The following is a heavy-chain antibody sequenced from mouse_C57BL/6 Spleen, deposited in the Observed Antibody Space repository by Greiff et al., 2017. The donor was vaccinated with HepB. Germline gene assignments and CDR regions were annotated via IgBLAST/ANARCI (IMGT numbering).Heavy chain of an antibody. V-gene: IGHV8-12*01. CDR3: ARSESAVTDGGYFDY. CDR2: IYWDDDK. J-gene: IGHJ2*01. D-gene: IGHD2-5*01. CDR1: GFSLSTSGMG. Sequence: QVQLKESGPGILQSSQTLSLTCSFSGFSLSTSGMGVSWIRQPSGKGLEWLAHIYWDDDKRYNPSLKSRLTISKDTSRNQVFLKITSVDTADTATYYCARSESAVTDGGYFDYWGQGTTLTVSS.